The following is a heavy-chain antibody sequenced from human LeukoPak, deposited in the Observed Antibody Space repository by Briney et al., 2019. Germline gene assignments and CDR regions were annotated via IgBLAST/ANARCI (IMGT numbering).Heavy chain of an antibody. CDR3: ARDGTRHINIAVPGGDY. V-gene: IGHV3-20*04. CDR2: ISWNSGSI. J-gene: IGHJ4*02. CDR1: GFSFDDYG. D-gene: IGHD6-19*01. Sequence: PGGSLRLSCVASGFSFDDYGMFWVRQTPGKGLEWVSGISWNSGSIGYADSVKGRFTISRDNAKNSLYLQMNNLRAEDTATYYCARDGTRHINIAVPGGDYWGQGTLVTVSS.